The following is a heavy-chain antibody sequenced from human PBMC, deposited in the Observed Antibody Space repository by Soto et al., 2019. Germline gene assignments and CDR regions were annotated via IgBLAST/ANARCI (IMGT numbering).Heavy chain of an antibody. CDR2: IYYSGST. V-gene: IGHV4-59*01. J-gene: IGHJ4*02. Sequence: SETLALTCTVSGGSISRYYWRWIRQPPGKGLEWIGYIYYSGSTNYNPSLKSRVTISVDTSKNQFSLKLSSVTAADTAVYYRASGASPRDYWGQGTLVTVSS. CDR3: ASGASPRDY. CDR1: GGSISRYY.